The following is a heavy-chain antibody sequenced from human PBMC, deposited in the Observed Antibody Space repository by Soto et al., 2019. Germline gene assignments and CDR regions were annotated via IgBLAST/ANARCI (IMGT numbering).Heavy chain of an antibody. CDR2: ISSSGDTT. V-gene: IGHV3-48*03. J-gene: IGHJ4*02. D-gene: IGHD3-22*01. CDR1: GFTFSTSE. Sequence: AESGGDVVQPGGSLRLSCAASGFTFSTSEMSWVRQAPGRGLEWISHISSSGDTTYYADSVKDRFTISRDNANHSLLLQMNSLTVADTAVYYCARWEVVTGLDYWGQGTLVTVSS. CDR3: ARWEVVTGLDY.